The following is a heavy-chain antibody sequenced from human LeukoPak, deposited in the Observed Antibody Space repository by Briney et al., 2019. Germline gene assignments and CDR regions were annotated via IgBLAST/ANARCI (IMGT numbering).Heavy chain of an antibody. CDR3: ARSGQFEGQLLDY. CDR2: ISGSGGST. V-gene: IGHV3-23*01. J-gene: IGHJ4*02. CDR1: GFTFSSYA. D-gene: IGHD2-2*01. Sequence: GGSLRLSCAASGFTFSSYAMSWVRQAPGKGLEWVSAISGSGGSTYYADSVKGRFTISRDNSKNTLYLQMNSLRAEDTAVYYCARSGQFEGQLLDYWGQGTLVTVSS.